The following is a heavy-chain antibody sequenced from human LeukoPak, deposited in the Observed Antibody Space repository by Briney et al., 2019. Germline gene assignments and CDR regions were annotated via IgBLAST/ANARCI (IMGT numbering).Heavy chain of an antibody. CDR2: ISHDGSNK. CDR3: ARARFRDLPAAGPFDY. CDR1: GFTFSSSA. D-gene: IGHD6-13*01. Sequence: SGRSLRLSCAASGFTFSSSAIHWVRQAPGKGLEWVALISHDGSNKYYTDSVKGRFTISRDNSKNTLYLQMNSLRTEDTAVYCCARARFRDLPAAGPFDYWGQGTLVTASS. J-gene: IGHJ4*02. V-gene: IGHV3-30*04.